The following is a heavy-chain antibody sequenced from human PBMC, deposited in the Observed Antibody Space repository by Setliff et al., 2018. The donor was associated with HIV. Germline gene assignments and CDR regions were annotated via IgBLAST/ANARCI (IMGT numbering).Heavy chain of an antibody. Sequence: SETLSLTCTVSGGSISNSRYYWSWIRQPPGKGLEWIGSIYYSGSTYYNPSLKSRVTISVDTSKNQFSLKLSSVTAADAAVYYCASRVYYYDSSGYLREEGFDPWGQGQWSPSPQ. CDR3: ASRVYYYDSSGYLREEGFDP. J-gene: IGHJ5*02. CDR2: IYYSGST. D-gene: IGHD3-22*01. V-gene: IGHV4-39*01. CDR1: GGSISNSRYY.